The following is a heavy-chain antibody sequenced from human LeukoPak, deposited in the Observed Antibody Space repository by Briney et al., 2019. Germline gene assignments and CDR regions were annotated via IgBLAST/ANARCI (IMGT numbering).Heavy chain of an antibody. CDR1: GGSISSGGYY. CDR3: ARFDYGDGRFDY. V-gene: IGHV4-31*03. J-gene: IGHJ4*02. D-gene: IGHD4-17*01. CDR2: IYYSGST. Sequence: SETLSLTCIVSGGSISSGGYYWSWIRQHPGKGLEWIGYIYYSGSTYHNPSLKNRVTMSVDTSKNQFSLKLSSVTAADTAVYYCARFDYGDGRFDYWGQGTLVTVSS.